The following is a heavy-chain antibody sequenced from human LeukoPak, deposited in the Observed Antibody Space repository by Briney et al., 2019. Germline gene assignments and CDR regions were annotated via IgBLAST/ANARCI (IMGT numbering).Heavy chain of an antibody. V-gene: IGHV4-31*03. Sequence: PSETLSLTCTVSGGSISSGGYYWSWIRQHPGKGLEWIGYIYYSGSTYYNPSLKSRVTISVDTSKNQFSLKLSSVTAADMAVYYRASALGTYGDYLGWFDPWGQGTLVTVSS. D-gene: IGHD4-17*01. J-gene: IGHJ5*02. CDR3: ASALGTYGDYLGWFDP. CDR1: GGSISSGGYY. CDR2: IYYSGST.